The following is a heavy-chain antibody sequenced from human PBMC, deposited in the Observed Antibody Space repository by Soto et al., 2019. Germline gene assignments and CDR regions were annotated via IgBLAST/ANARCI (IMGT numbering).Heavy chain of an antibody. D-gene: IGHD5-12*01. CDR3: ARVYRVFRVGYDPPSYYYYGMDV. J-gene: IGHJ6*02. CDR1: NGSISSRSSY. CDR2: IYYIGNT. V-gene: IGHV4-39*01. Sequence: SETLSLTCIVSNGSISSRSSYWGWIRQTPGKGLEWIGSIYYIGNTYYNPSLKSRVTISIDTSKNQFSLKLSSVTAADTAVYYCARVYRVFRVGYDPPSYYYYGMDVWGQGTTVTVSS.